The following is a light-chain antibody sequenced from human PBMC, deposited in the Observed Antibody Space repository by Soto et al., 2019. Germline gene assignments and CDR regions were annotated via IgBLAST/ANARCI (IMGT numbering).Light chain of an antibody. CDR2: EVS. CDR1: SSDVGGYNY. V-gene: IGLV2-14*01. J-gene: IGLJ2*01. CDR3: SSYTSSISVV. Sequence: QSALTQPASVSGSPGQSITISCTGTSSDVGGYNYVSWYQQHPGKAPKLMIYEVSNRPSGVSNRFSGSKSGNTASLTIAGLQAEDGADYYCSSYTSSISVVFGGGTQLTVL.